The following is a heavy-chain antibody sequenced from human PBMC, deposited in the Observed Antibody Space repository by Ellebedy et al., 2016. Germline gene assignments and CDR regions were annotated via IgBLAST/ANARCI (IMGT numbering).Heavy chain of an antibody. CDR3: ARIGRDYGDYVADY. CDR1: GFSLSTSGMC. Sequence: SGPTLVXPTQPLTLTCTFSGFSLSTSGMCVSWIRQPPGKALEWLALIDWDDDKYYSTSLKTRLTISKDTSKNQVVLTMTNVDPVDTATYYCARIGRDYGDYVADYWGQGTLVTVSS. V-gene: IGHV2-70*01. D-gene: IGHD4-17*01. CDR2: IDWDDDK. J-gene: IGHJ4*02.